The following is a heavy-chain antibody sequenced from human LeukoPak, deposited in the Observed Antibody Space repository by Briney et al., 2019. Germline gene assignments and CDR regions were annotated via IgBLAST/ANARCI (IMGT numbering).Heavy chain of an antibody. CDR3: ARVFSHWGWPGDYYFDY. Sequence: GGSLRLSCAGSGFAFSVHYMTWIRQSPGKGLEWLSHISGDGNTIYYADSVRGRFTISRDNAKNSLYLHMNSLRVEDTAVYYCARVFSHWGWPGDYYFDYWGQGTVVTVSS. CDR1: GFAFSVHY. CDR2: ISGDGNTI. J-gene: IGHJ4*02. D-gene: IGHD3-16*01. V-gene: IGHV3-11*04.